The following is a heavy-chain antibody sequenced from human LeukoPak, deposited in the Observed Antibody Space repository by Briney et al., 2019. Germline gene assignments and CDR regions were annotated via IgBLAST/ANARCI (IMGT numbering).Heavy chain of an antibody. CDR3: ARAAWRGTNSRDAFDI. Sequence: KPSETLSLTCTVSGGSISSGGDYWSWIRQHPGKGLEWIGYISYSGTTYYNPSLKSRITISLDTSKNQFSLELSSVTAADTAVYYCARAAWRGTNSRDAFDIWGLGTVATVSS. J-gene: IGHJ3*02. CDR2: ISYSGTT. V-gene: IGHV4-31*03. CDR1: GGSISSGGDY. D-gene: IGHD4/OR15-4a*01.